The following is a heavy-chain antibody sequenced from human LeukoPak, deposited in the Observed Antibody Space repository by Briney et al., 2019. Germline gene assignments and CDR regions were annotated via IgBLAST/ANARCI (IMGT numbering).Heavy chain of an antibody. J-gene: IGHJ4*02. CDR2: ISSNGGST. CDR1: GFTFSSYA. V-gene: IGHV3-64*01. D-gene: IGHD6-19*01. Sequence: PGGSLRLSCAASGFTFSSYAMHWVRQAPGKGLEYVSAISSNGGSTYYANSAKGRFTISRDNSKNTLYLQMGSLRAEDMAVYYCARGLVAGSSLFAFDYWGQGTLVTVSS. CDR3: ARGLVAGSSLFAFDY.